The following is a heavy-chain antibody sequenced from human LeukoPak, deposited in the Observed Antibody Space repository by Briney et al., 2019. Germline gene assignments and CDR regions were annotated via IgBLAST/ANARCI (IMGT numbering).Heavy chain of an antibody. CDR1: GDSISSGGYY. V-gene: IGHV4-30-2*06. D-gene: IGHD6-13*01. CDR3: ARGNGQLAIDY. J-gene: IGHJ4*02. Sequence: PSQTLSLTCTVSGDSISSGGYYWNWVRQSPGKGLEWIGCIHHSGSLHYTPSLKSRVTISVDRSNNQFSLKLTSVTAADTAVYYCARGNGQLAIDYWGQGTLVTVSS. CDR2: IHHSGSL.